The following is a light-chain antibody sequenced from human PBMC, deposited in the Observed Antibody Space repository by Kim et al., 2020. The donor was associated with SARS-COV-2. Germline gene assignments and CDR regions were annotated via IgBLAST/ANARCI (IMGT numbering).Light chain of an antibody. V-gene: IGKV1-5*03. CDR1: QSISSW. CDR2: KAS. Sequence: DIQMTQSPSTLSASVGDRVTITCRASQSISSWLAWYQQKPGKAPKLLIYKASSLESGVPSRFSGSGSGTEFTLTISSLQPDDFATYYCQQYNSSPWTFGQATKVDIK. J-gene: IGKJ1*01. CDR3: QQYNSSPWT.